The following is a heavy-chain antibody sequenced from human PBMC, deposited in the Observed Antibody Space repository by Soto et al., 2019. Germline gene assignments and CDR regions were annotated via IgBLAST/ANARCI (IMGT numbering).Heavy chain of an antibody. J-gene: IGHJ4*02. CDR3: ARDGDYYDSSGYYWRYFDY. CDR1: GGSISSGGYS. Sequence: PSETQSLTCAVSGGSISSGGYSWSWIRQPPGKGLEWIGYIYHSGSTYYNPSLKSRVTISVDTSKNQFSLKLSSVTAADTAVYYCARDGDYYDSSGYYWRYFDYWGQGTLVTVSS. CDR2: IYHSGST. V-gene: IGHV4-30-2*05. D-gene: IGHD3-22*01.